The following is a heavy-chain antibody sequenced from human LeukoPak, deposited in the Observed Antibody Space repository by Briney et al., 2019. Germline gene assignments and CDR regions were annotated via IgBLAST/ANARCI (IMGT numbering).Heavy chain of an antibody. CDR2: IIPIFGTA. J-gene: IGHJ4*02. Sequence: SVKVSCKASGYTFTSYGISWVRQAPGQGLEWMGGIIPIFGTADYAQKFQGRVTITADESTSTAYMELSSLRSEDTAVYYCATGPYDILTGYPYYFDYWGQGTLVTVSS. V-gene: IGHV1-69*13. CDR3: ATGPYDILTGYPYYFDY. D-gene: IGHD3-9*01. CDR1: GYTFTSYG.